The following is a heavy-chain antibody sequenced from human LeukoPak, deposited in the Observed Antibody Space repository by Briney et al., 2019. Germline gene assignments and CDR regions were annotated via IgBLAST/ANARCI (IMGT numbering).Heavy chain of an antibody. J-gene: IGHJ6*04. CDR3: AELGITMIGGV. CDR2: ISSSGSTI. Sequence: GGSLRLSCAASGFTFSAYSMHWVRQAPGKGLEWVSYISSSGSTIYYADSVKGRFTISRDNAKNSLYLQMNSLRAEDTAVSYCAELGITMIGGVWGKGTTVTISS. D-gene: IGHD3-10*02. CDR1: GFTFSAYS. V-gene: IGHV3-48*04.